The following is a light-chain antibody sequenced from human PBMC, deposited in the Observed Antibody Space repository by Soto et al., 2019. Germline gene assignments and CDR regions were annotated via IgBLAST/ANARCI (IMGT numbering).Light chain of an antibody. CDR1: QSINSW. J-gene: IGKJ1*01. CDR2: KAS. V-gene: IGKV1-5*03. CDR3: QQYNYYWT. Sequence: DIQMTQXPSTLSASVGDRVTITCRASQSINSWLAWYQQKPGKAPKLLISKASSLESGVPSRFSGNRSATEFTLTSSSLQPDDSATYFCQQYNYYWTFGQGTKVEIK.